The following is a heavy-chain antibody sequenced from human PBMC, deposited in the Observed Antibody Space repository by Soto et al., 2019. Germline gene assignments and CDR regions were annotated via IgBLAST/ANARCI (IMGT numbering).Heavy chain of an antibody. J-gene: IGHJ6*02. D-gene: IGHD4-17*01. CDR3: ARGPSYGDYSYYGMDV. CDR2: IYYSGNT. Sequence: QVQLQESGPGLVKPSQTLSLTCTVSGASINGGGYYWSWIRQHPGKGLEWIGSIYYSGNTYYSPSLKSRVTISVDTSKHHFSLRLTSVTAADTAVYYCARGPSYGDYSYYGMDVWGPGTTVTVSS. V-gene: IGHV4-31*03. CDR1: GASINGGGYY.